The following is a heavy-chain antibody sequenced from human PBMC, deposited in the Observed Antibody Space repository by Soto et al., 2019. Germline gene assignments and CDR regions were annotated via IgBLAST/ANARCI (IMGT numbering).Heavy chain of an antibody. J-gene: IGHJ4*02. V-gene: IGHV1-69*01. CDR2: LIPMFGTP. CDR1: GGVFSSDA. D-gene: IGHD3-3*02. CDR3: ARGARWLQIGLATAV. Sequence: QLQRVQAGAEVKKPGSSVKCSCNASGGVFSSDAITWVRQAPGQGPEWMGVLIPMFGTPNYAQRFQGRVTFTADEFTTTAYRELSSLRSEDTAVYDCARGARWLQIGLATAVWGQGTLVTVSS.